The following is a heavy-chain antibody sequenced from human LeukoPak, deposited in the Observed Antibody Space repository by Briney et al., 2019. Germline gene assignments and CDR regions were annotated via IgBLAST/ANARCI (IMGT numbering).Heavy chain of an antibody. CDR1: GFTVSSNY. Sequence: GRSLRLSCAASGFTVSSNYMSWVRQAPGKGLEWVSRISFSAVNTYYADSVRGRFTISRDKSKNTLFLQMNSLRAEDTAVYYCAKGGYDYAEYVDYWGQGTLVTVSS. V-gene: IGHV3-53*01. D-gene: IGHD3-16*01. J-gene: IGHJ4*02. CDR2: ISFSAVNT. CDR3: AKGGYDYAEYVDY.